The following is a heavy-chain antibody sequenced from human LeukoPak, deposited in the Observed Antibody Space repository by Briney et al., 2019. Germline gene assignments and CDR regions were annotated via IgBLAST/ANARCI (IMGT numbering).Heavy chain of an antibody. CDR1: GYTFTGYY. V-gene: IGHV1-2*02. CDR3: ARVQEYSSSRDFDY. J-gene: IGHJ4*02. Sequence: GASVKVSCKASGYTFTGYYMHWVRQAPGQGLEWMGWINPNSGGTNYAQKFQGRVTMTRDTSISTAYMELSRLRSDDTAVYYCARVQEYSSSRDFDYWGQGTLVTVSS. D-gene: IGHD6-6*01. CDR2: INPNSGGT.